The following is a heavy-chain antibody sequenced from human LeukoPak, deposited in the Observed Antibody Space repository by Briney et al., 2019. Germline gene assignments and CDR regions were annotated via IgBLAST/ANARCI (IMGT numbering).Heavy chain of an antibody. CDR1: GGSISTSY. Sequence: SETLSLTCTVSGGSISTSYWSWIRQPPGKGLEWIGHMYYNGSTHHNPSLKSRVTISVDTSKTQFSLKLSSVTAADTAVYYCARDLDIEYGGNSEGFDLWGQGTMVTVSS. V-gene: IGHV4-59*12. CDR3: ARDLDIEYGGNSEGFDL. J-gene: IGHJ3*01. D-gene: IGHD4-23*01. CDR2: MYYNGST.